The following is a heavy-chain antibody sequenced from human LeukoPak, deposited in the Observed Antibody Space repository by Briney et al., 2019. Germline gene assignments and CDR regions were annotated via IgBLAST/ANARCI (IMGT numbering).Heavy chain of an antibody. CDR3: ARGYDFWSGYGGFDY. Sequence: AETLTLTCTVSGCSISSYYWSWIRQPPGKGLEWIGYIYYSGSTNYNASLKSRVTISVDTSKNQFSLKLSSVTAAETAVYYCARGYDFWSGYGGFDYWGQGTLVTVSS. V-gene: IGHV4-59*01. CDR2: IYYSGST. J-gene: IGHJ4*02. CDR1: GCSISSYY. D-gene: IGHD3-3*01.